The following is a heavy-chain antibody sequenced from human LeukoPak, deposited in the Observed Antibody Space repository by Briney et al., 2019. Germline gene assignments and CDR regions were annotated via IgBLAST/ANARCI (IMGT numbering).Heavy chain of an antibody. Sequence: PSETLSLTCTVSGDSISSYYWSWIRQPPGKGLEWIGYISYSGSTNHNPSLKSRVTISVDTSKKQLSLKLSSVTAADTAVYYCARALSGTTDVFDIWGQGTVVTVSS. CDR3: ARALSGTTDVFDI. V-gene: IGHV4-59*01. CDR1: GDSISSYY. CDR2: ISYSGST. D-gene: IGHD4-11*01. J-gene: IGHJ3*02.